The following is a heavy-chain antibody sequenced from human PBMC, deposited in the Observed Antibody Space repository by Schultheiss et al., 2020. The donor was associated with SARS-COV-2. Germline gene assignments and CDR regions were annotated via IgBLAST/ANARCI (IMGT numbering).Heavy chain of an antibody. CDR1: GFTFSSYS. CDR3: ARDLEQSSDSSGFLDL. J-gene: IGHJ5*02. D-gene: IGHD3-22*01. Sequence: GGSLRLSCAASGFTFSSYSMNWVRQAPGKGLEWVSSISSSSSYIYYADSVKGRFTISRDNAKNSLYLQMNSLRAEDTAVYYCARDLEQSSDSSGFLDLWGPGTLVTVSS. V-gene: IGHV3-21*01. CDR2: ISSSSSYI.